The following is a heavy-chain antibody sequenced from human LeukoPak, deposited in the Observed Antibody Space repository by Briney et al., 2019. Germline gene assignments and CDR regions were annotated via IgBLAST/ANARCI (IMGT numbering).Heavy chain of an antibody. D-gene: IGHD3-16*01. Sequence: SETLSLTCSVSGGSISGFYWSWIRQPPGQTLEWIGYIYSSGSTNYNPSLQSRVTMSLDTSVNQFSLRLSSVTAADTAVYYCARFTYTTRPSDVWGRGTTVTVSS. CDR1: GGSISGFY. CDR2: IYSSGST. J-gene: IGHJ6*04. V-gene: IGHV4-4*09. CDR3: ARFTYTTRPSDV.